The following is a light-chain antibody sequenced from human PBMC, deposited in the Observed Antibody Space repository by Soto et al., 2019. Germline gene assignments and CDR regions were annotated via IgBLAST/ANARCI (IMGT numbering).Light chain of an antibody. J-gene: IGKJ1*01. V-gene: IGKV3-20*01. CDR1: HSVTSDY. CDR2: GPT. CDR3: QHYGDSPRV. Sequence: VLTQSLATVSLSPGERATLCCRASHSVTSDYLAWYQQNPGQAPRLLIYGPTKRATGIPDRSSGSGSGTDFTLTISRLEAEDFAVYYCQHYGDSPRVFGQRTKADI.